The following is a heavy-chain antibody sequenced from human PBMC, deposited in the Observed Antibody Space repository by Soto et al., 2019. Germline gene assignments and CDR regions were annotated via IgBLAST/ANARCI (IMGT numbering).Heavy chain of an antibody. J-gene: IGHJ6*02. D-gene: IGHD3-16*02. CDR1: GYTFPSYV. Sequence: ASVKVSCKASGYTFPSYVISWVRQAPGQGLEWRGWISAYNGNTNYAQKLQGRVTMTTDTSTSTAYMELRSLRSDDTAVYYCARAYDYVWGSYPREGMDVWGQGTTVTVSS. V-gene: IGHV1-18*01. CDR2: ISAYNGNT. CDR3: ARAYDYVWGSYPREGMDV.